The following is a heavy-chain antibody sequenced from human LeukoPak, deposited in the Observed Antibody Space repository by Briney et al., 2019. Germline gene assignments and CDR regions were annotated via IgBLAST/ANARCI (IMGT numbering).Heavy chain of an antibody. V-gene: IGHV1-2*02. J-gene: IGHJ4*02. CDR3: ARFRITAATTY. CDR1: GYTFTGYY. CDR2: INPNSGGT. Sequence: ASVKVSCKASGYTFTGYYIHWMRQAPGQGLEWMGWINPNSGGTNYAQKFQGRVTMTRDTSISTAYMELSSLRSDDTAVYYCARFRITAATTYWGQGTLVTVSS. D-gene: IGHD6-13*01.